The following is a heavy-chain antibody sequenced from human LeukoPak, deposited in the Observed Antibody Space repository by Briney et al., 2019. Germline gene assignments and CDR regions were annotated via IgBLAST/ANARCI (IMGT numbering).Heavy chain of an antibody. CDR3: AKDRYGSGKNWFDP. Sequence: GGSLRLSCSASGFTFRSYAMHWVRQAPGKGLEWVAVISYDGSNKYYADSVKGRFTISRDNSKNTLYLQMNSLRAEDTAVYYCAKDRYGSGKNWFDPWGQGTLVTVSS. CDR1: GFTFRSYA. CDR2: ISYDGSNK. V-gene: IGHV3-30*04. D-gene: IGHD3-10*01. J-gene: IGHJ5*02.